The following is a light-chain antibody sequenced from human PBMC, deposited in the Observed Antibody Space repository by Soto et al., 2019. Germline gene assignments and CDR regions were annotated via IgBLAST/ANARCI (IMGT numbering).Light chain of an antibody. J-gene: IGKJ1*01. V-gene: IGKV1-5*01. CDR2: DAS. CDR3: QQYNSYWT. Sequence: TQSPATLSSFPGDRVTITCRASQSISSWLAWYQQKPGKAPKLLIYDASSLESGVPSRFSGSGSGTEFTLTISSLQPDDFATYYCQQYNSYWTFGQGTKVDIK. CDR1: QSISSW.